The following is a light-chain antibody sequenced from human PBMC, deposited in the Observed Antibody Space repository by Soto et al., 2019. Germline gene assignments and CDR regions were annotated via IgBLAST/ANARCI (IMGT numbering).Light chain of an antibody. CDR3: GSYAGSNHVL. CDR1: SSDVGGYNY. V-gene: IGLV2-8*01. J-gene: IGLJ2*01. Sequence: QSALTQPPSASGSPGQSVTISCTGTSSDVGGYNYVSWYQQHPGKAPKLMIYDVSKRPSGVPDRFSGSKSDNTASLTVSGLQAEDEAEYYCGSYAGSNHVLFGGGTKLTVL. CDR2: DVS.